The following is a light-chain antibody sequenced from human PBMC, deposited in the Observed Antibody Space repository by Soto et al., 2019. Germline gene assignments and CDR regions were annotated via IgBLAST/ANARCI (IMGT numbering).Light chain of an antibody. CDR3: CSYTTSNTRQIV. V-gene: IGLV2-14*03. CDR2: DVS. Sequence: QSALTQPASVSGSPGQSITISCTGTSSDVGGYNYVSWYQHHPGKAPKLMIYDVSNRPSGVSNRFSGSKSGNTASLTISGLQPKYEADYYCCSYTTSNTRQIVFGTGTKLTVL. CDR1: SSDVGGYNY. J-gene: IGLJ1*01.